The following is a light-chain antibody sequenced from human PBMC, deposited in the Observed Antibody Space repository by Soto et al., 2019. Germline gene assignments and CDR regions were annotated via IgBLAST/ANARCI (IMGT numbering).Light chain of an antibody. CDR3: HKYNSAPPGLT. Sequence: DIQMTQSPSSLSASVGDRVTITCRASQGITYYLAWYQQKPGKVPKLLIYAASTLQSGVPSRFSGSGSGTDFTLTISSLQPEDVATYYCHKYNSAPPGLTFGGGTKVEIK. J-gene: IGKJ4*01. V-gene: IGKV1-27*01. CDR2: AAS. CDR1: QGITYY.